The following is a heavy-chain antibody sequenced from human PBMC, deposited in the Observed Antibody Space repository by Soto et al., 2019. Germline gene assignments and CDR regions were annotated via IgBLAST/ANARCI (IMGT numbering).Heavy chain of an antibody. V-gene: IGHV6-1*01. CDR2: TYYRSKWYN. CDR1: GDSVSSNSAA. Sequence: SQTLSLTCAISGDSVSSNSAAWSWIRQSPSRGLEWLGRTYYRSKWYNDYAVSVKSRITINPDTSKNQFSLQLNSVTPEDTAVYYCARAYCSGGSCEAWSYWFDPWGQETLVTVAS. J-gene: IGHJ5*02. CDR3: ARAYCSGGSCEAWSYWFDP. D-gene: IGHD2-15*01.